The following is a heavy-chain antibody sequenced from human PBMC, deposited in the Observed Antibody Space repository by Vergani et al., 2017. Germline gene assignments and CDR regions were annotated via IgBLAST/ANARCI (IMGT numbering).Heavy chain of an antibody. CDR3: AKGQRVPAASNWFDP. CDR2: ISYDGSNK. Sequence: QVQLQESGPGLVKPSGTLSLTCAVSGGSISSSNWWSWVRQPPGKGLEWVAVISYDGSNKYYADSVKGRFTISRDNSKNTLYLQMNSLRAEDTAVYYCAKGQRVPAASNWFDPWGQGTLVTVSS. J-gene: IGHJ5*02. V-gene: IGHV3-30*18. CDR1: GGSISSSN. D-gene: IGHD2-2*01.